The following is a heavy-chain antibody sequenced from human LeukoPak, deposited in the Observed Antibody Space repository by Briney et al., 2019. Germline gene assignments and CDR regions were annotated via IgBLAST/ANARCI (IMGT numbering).Heavy chain of an antibody. D-gene: IGHD6-13*01. Sequence: ASVKVSCKASGYTFTSYDINWVRQATGQGLEWMGWMNPNSGNTGYAQKLQGRVTMTTDTSTSTAYMELRSLRSDDTAVYYCARLAFGSNTMDVWGKGTTVTVSS. J-gene: IGHJ6*04. CDR3: ARLAFGSNTMDV. CDR1: GYTFTSYD. V-gene: IGHV1-8*01. CDR2: MNPNSGNT.